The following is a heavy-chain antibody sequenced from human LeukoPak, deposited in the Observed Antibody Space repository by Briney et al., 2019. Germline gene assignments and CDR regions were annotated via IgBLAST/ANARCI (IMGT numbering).Heavy chain of an antibody. CDR1: GFTFSSYA. CDR2: ISGSGGST. Sequence: PGGSLRLSCAASGFTFSSYAMSWVRQAPGKGLEWVSVISGSGGSTYYADSVKGRFTISRDNAQNSMYLQMNSLRVEDTAVYYCTSWGDTTAEYFQRWGQGTLVTVSS. J-gene: IGHJ1*01. D-gene: IGHD2-21*02. CDR3: TSWGDTTAEYFQR. V-gene: IGHV3-23*01.